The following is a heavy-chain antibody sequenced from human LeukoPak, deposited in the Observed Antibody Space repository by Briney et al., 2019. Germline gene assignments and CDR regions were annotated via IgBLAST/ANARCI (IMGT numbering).Heavy chain of an antibody. D-gene: IGHD2-2*01. CDR1: GFTFSSYC. V-gene: IGHV3-33*01. CDR3: ARVVPAAMGVDY. CDR2: IWYDGSNK. J-gene: IGHJ4*02. Sequence: GSLRLSCAASGFTFSSYCMHWVRQAPGKGLEWGAVIWYDGSNKYYADSVKGRFTISRDNSKNTLYLQMNSLRAEDTAVYYCARVVPAAMGVDYWGQGTLVTVSS.